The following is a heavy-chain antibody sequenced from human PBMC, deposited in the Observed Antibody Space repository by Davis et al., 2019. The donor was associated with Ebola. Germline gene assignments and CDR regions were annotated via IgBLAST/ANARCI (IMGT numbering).Heavy chain of an antibody. D-gene: IGHD4-11*01. CDR3: ARVTTVTTWGWFDP. Sequence: ASVKVSCKASGYTFTSYGISWVRQAPGQGLEWMGWISAYNGNTNYAQKLQGRVTMTTDTSTSTAYMELRSLRSDDTAVYYCARVTTVTTWGWFDPWGQGTLVTVSS. V-gene: IGHV1-18*01. CDR1: GYTFTSYG. J-gene: IGHJ5*02. CDR2: ISAYNGNT.